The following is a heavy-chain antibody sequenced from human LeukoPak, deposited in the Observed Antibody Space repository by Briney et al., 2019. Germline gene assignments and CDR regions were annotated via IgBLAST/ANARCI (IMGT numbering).Heavy chain of an antibody. CDR2: ISWNSGSI. D-gene: IGHD6-13*01. Sequence: GGSLRLSCAASGFTFTTYWMHWVRQAPGKGLEWVSGISWNSGSIGYADSVKGRFTISRDNAKNSLYLQMNSLRAEDTAFYYCAKDSGSWYTKGLDYWGQGTLVTVSS. CDR1: GFTFTTYW. CDR3: AKDSGSWYTKGLDY. V-gene: IGHV3-9*01. J-gene: IGHJ4*02.